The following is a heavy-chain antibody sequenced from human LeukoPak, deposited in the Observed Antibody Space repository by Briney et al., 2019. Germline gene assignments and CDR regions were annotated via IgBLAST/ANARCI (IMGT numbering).Heavy chain of an antibody. D-gene: IGHD5-12*01. CDR3: ASDGVGGYGPPVDYYYGMDV. CDR2: ISSSGSTI. J-gene: IGHJ6*02. V-gene: IGHV3-48*03. CDR1: GFTFSSYE. Sequence: LPGGSLRLSCAASGFTFSSYEMNWVRQAPGKGLEWVSYISSSGSTIYYADSVKGRFTISRDNAKNSLYLQMNSLRAEDTAVYYCASDGVGGYGPPVDYYYGMDVWGQGTTVTVSS.